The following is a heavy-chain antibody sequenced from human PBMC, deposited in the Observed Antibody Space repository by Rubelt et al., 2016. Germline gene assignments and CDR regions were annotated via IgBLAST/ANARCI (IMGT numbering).Heavy chain of an antibody. CDR3: ARGRTYGDYAFDC. CDR2: IYSDGTT. Sequence: MSWVRQAPGQGLEWVSLIYSDGTTFYAESVKGRFTISRDNSKNTLYLQMDSLRAEDTAVYYCARGRTYGDYAFDCWGQGTLITVSS. D-gene: IGHD4-17*01. V-gene: IGHV3-66*01. J-gene: IGHJ4*02.